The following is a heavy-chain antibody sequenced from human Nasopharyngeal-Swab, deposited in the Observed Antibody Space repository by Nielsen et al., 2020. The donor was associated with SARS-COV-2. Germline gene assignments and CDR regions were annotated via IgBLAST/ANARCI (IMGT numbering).Heavy chain of an antibody. J-gene: IGHJ4*02. D-gene: IGHD4-17*01. CDR2: INTNTGNP. Sequence: ASVKVSCKASGYTFTSYAMNWVRQAPGQGLEWMGWINTNTGNPTYAQGFTGRFVFSLDTSVSTAYLQISGLKAEDTAVYYCARVGAFRGNYGDYEVYWGQGTLVTVSS. V-gene: IGHV7-4-1*02. CDR1: GYTFTSYA. CDR3: ARVGAFRGNYGDYEVY.